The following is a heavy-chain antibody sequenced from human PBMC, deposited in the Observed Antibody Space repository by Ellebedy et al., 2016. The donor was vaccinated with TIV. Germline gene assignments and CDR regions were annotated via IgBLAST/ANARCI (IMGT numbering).Heavy chain of an antibody. CDR3: ARGMKDSSGYFYWYFDL. CDR1: GGSISSGDYY. D-gene: IGHD3-22*01. J-gene: IGHJ2*01. Sequence: MPSETLSLTCTVSGGSISSGDYYWSWIRQHPGKGLEWIGYIYYSGSAYYNPSRKSRVTISLDTSKNQFSLKLSSVTAADTAVYYCARGMKDSSGYFYWYFDLWGRGTLVTVSS. CDR2: IYYSGSA. V-gene: IGHV4-31*03.